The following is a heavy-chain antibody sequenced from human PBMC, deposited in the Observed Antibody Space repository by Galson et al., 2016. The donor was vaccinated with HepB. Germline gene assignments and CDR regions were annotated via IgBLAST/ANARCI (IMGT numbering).Heavy chain of an antibody. CDR3: ARDGIPSHQDIGGRLPPPYSYGMDV. Sequence: SLRLSCAASGFTFSNYGMHWVRQAPGKGLEWVALIWYDGSKKYYAESVKGRLTISRDNSKNTLDLQMNSLRAEDTAVYYCARDGIPSHQDIGGRLPPPYSYGMDVWGQGTAVTVSS. CDR2: IWYDGSKK. V-gene: IGHV3-33*01. J-gene: IGHJ6*02. CDR1: GFTFSNYG. D-gene: IGHD6-6*01.